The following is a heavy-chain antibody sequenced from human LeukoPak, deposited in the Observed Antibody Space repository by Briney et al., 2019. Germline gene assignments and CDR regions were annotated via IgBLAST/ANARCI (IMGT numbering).Heavy chain of an antibody. CDR1: GFTFLHYG. CDR3: ARTPLRFLARSSMGASYFDF. D-gene: IGHD3-3*01. J-gene: IGHJ4*02. CDR2: SGGGRDGT. Sequence: GGPLRLSCAASGFTFLHYGMSWVRQAPGKGLEGVSASGGGRDGTFYADSVKGRFTISRDDSENTLYLQLNNLRAEDTAVYYCARTPLRFLARSSMGASYFDFWGRGTLVTVSS. V-gene: IGHV3-23*01.